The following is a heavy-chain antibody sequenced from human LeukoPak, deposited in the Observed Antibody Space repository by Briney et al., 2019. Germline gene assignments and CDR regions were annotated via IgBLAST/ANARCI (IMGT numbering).Heavy chain of an antibody. V-gene: IGHV4-34*01. CDR1: GGSFSGYY. CDR2: INHSGST. J-gene: IGHJ4*02. D-gene: IGHD3-22*01. CDR3: ARTNLRYYYDSSGYYYFVY. Sequence: SETLSLTCAVYGGSFSGYYWSRIRQPPGKGLEWIGEINHSGSTNYNPSLKSRVTISVDTSKNQFSLRLSSVTAADTAVYYCARTNLRYYYDSSGYYYFVYWGQGTLVTVSS.